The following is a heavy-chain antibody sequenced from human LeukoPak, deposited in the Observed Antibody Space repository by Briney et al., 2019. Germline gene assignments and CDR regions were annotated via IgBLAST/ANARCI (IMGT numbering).Heavy chain of an antibody. CDR1: GFTFSSYA. D-gene: IGHD1-14*01. CDR2: ISGSGGST. Sequence: GGSLRLSCAASGFTFSSYATSWVRQAPGKGLEWVSAISGSGGSTYYADSVKGRFTISRDNSKNTLYLQMNSLRAEDTAVYYCATEPRNYYYYYMDVWGKGTTVTVSS. CDR3: ATEPRNYYYYYMDV. V-gene: IGHV3-23*01. J-gene: IGHJ6*03.